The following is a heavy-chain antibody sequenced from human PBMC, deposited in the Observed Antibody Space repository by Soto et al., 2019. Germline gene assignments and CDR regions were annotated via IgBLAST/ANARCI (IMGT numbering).Heavy chain of an antibody. CDR1: GYTFSGFY. CDR2: IYPDSGGT. CDR3: ATNWGGGLHSEGYNWLDP. Sequence: QVQLVQSGAEVKKPGASVKVSCRTSGYTFSGFYIHWVRQAPGQGLESMGWIYPDSGGTDYAQKFQGRVTMTRDTSISTAYMELRSLRSDDTAVYYCATNWGGGLHSEGYNWLDPWGQGTRVTVSS. D-gene: IGHD7-27*01. V-gene: IGHV1-2*02. J-gene: IGHJ5*02.